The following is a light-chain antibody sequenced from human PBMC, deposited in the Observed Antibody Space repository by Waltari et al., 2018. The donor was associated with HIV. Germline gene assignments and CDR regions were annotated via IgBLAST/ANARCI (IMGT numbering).Light chain of an antibody. V-gene: IGLV2-14*03. Sequence: QSALTQPASVSGSPGQSITISCTGTSSAVGAYNYVSWYQQHPGKAPKLMIYEVSNRPSGVSNRFSASKSGNTASLTISGLQAEDEADYYCSSYTTNNTRVFGGGTKLTVL. CDR1: SSAVGAYNY. J-gene: IGLJ3*02. CDR2: EVS. CDR3: SSYTTNNTRV.